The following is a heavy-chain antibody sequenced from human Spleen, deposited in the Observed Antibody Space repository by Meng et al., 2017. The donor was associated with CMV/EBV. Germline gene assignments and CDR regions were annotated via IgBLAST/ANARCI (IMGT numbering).Heavy chain of an antibody. CDR3: ARGFGYCSGGSCSDLDY. V-gene: IGHV3-74*01. Sequence: GESLKISCAASGFTFSSYSMNWVRQAPGKGLVWVSRINTDGSSRIYADSVKGRFTISRDNAKNTLYLQMNSLRAEDTAVYYCARGFGYCSGGSCSDLDYWGQGTLVTVSS. CDR1: GFTFSSYS. CDR2: INTDGSSR. J-gene: IGHJ4*02. D-gene: IGHD2-15*01.